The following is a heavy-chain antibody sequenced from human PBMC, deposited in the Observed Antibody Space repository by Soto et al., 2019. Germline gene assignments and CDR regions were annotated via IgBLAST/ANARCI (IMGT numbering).Heavy chain of an antibody. D-gene: IGHD2-21*02. CDR3: ARSIVVVTAADY. CDR1: GYTFTSYA. Sequence: GASVKVSCKASGYTFTSYAMHWVRQAPGQRLEWMGWINAGNGNTKYSQKFQGRVTITRDTSASTAYMELSSLRSEDTAVYYCARSIVVVTAADYWGQGTVVNVSS. V-gene: IGHV1-3*01. J-gene: IGHJ4*02. CDR2: INAGNGNT.